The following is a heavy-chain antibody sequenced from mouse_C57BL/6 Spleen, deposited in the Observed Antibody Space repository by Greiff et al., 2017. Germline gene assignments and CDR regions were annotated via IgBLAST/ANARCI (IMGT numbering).Heavy chain of an antibody. Sequence: EVKLVESGGGLVQPGGSLKLSCAASGFTFSDYYMYWVRQTPEKRLEWVAYISNGGGSTYYPDTVKGRFTISRDNAKNTLYLQMSRLKSEDTAMYYCARRGNWGGYYFDYWGQGTTLTVSS. J-gene: IGHJ2*01. CDR2: ISNGGGST. CDR3: ARRGNWGGYYFDY. D-gene: IGHD4-1*01. V-gene: IGHV5-12*01. CDR1: GFTFSDYY.